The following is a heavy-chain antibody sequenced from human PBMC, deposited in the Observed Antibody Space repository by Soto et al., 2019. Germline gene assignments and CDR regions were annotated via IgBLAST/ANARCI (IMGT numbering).Heavy chain of an antibody. CDR3: ARGRKKRHFYNYGLDV. CDR2: INDSGYV. CDR1: VGSFIGYY. V-gene: IGHV4-34*01. J-gene: IGHJ6*02. Sequence: KSSETLSLTCAVYVGSFIGYYWNWVRQSQEKGLEWIGEINDSGYVKYNPSLKNRVTMAVDTAKNQFSVTLTSVTAADTAVYFCARGRKKRHFYNYGLDVWGQGTTVTVSS.